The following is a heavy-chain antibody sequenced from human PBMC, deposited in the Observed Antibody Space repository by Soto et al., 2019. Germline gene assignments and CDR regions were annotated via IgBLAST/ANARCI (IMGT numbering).Heavy chain of an antibody. Sequence: LLEAGGGLVQPGGSLRLSCAASGFPFSSFGMTWVRQAPGKGLEWVSSISGRGGSTYYADSVTGRLTISRDNFRNTMFLQMNSLRAEDTAVYYCAKAWDSTGYSHKSWGQGTLVTVSS. J-gene: IGHJ5*02. CDR2: ISGRGGST. D-gene: IGHD3-22*01. V-gene: IGHV3-23*01. CDR1: GFPFSSFG. CDR3: AKAWDSTGYSHKS.